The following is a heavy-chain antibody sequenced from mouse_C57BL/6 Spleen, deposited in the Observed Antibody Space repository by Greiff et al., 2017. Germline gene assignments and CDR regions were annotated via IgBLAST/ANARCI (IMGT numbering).Heavy chain of an antibody. J-gene: IGHJ4*01. CDR2: IHPSDSDT. CDR1: GYTFTSYW. D-gene: IGHD2-2*01. CDR3: AISGYDRGWYYAMDY. Sequence: QVQLKQPGAELVKPGASVKVSCKASGYTFTSYWMHWVKQRPGQGLEWIGRIHPSDSDTNYNQKFKGKATLTVDKSSSTAYMQLSSLTSEDSAVYYCAISGYDRGWYYAMDYWGQGTSVTVSS. V-gene: IGHV1-74*01.